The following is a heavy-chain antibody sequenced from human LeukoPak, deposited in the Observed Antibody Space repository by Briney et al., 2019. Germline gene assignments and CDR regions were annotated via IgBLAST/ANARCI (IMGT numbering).Heavy chain of an antibody. CDR3: ARQTGGYMDV. CDR2: IYTSGST. CDR1: GGSISSYY. D-gene: IGHD3-10*01. Sequence: SETLSLTCTVSGGSISSYYWSWIRQPPGKGLEWIGYIYTSGSTNYNPSLKSRVTISVDTSKNQFSLKLSSVTAADTAVYYCARQTGGYMDVWDKGTTVTVSS. J-gene: IGHJ6*03. V-gene: IGHV4-4*09.